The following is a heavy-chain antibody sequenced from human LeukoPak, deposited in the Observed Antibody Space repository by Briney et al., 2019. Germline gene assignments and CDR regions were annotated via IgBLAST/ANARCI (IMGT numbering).Heavy chain of an antibody. J-gene: IGHJ4*02. Sequence: ASVKVPCKASGYTFTSYGISWGRQSPGQGLEWRGWISAYNGNTNYAQKLQGRVTMTTDTSTSTAYMELSSLRSDDTAVYYCARDISYYYDSSGYYFDYWGQGTLVTVSS. D-gene: IGHD3-22*01. CDR3: ARDISYYYDSSGYYFDY. V-gene: IGHV1-18*01. CDR2: ISAYNGNT. CDR1: GYTFTSYG.